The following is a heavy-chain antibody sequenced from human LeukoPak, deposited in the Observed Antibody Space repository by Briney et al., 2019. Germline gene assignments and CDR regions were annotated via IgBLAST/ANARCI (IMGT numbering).Heavy chain of an antibody. CDR3: ARAEKVRGVIKFPGY. CDR2: IIPIFGTA. J-gene: IGHJ4*02. V-gene: IGHV1-69*05. CDR1: GGTFSSYA. Sequence: GASVKVSCKASGGTFSSYAISWVRQAPGQGLEWMGRIIPIFGTANYAQKFQGRVTITRNTPISTAYMELSSLRSEDTAVYYCARAEKVRGVIKFPGYWGQGTLVTVSS. D-gene: IGHD3-10*01.